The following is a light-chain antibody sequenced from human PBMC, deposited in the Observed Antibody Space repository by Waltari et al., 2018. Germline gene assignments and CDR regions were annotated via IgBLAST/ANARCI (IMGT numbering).Light chain of an antibody. Sequence: DIVMTQSPDSLAVSLGERATITCKSSQSVSSYLAWYQQKPGQAPRLLIYDTSNRATGIPARFSGSGSGTDFTLTISSLQPDDFATYYCQQYNSYPWTFGQGTKVEIK. V-gene: IGKV3D-15*01. CDR1: QSVSSY. CDR3: QQYNSYPWT. J-gene: IGKJ1*01. CDR2: DTS.